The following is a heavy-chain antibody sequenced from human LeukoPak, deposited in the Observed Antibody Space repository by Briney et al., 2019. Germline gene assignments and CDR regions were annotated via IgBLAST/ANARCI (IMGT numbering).Heavy chain of an antibody. Sequence: GESLEISCKGSGYTFNSYWIGWVRQMPGKGLEWMGIIYPDDSDTRYSPSFQGQVTMSADKSISTAYLQWSSLKASDTAIYYCARSTAGTFAMDVWGQGTTVTVSS. J-gene: IGHJ6*02. CDR1: GYTFNSYW. D-gene: IGHD6-13*01. CDR2: IYPDDSDT. V-gene: IGHV5-51*01. CDR3: ARSTAGTFAMDV.